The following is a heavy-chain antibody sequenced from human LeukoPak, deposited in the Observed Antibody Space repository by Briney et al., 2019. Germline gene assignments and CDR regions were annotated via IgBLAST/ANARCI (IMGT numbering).Heavy chain of an antibody. CDR1: GFTFSSYE. J-gene: IGHJ4*02. Sequence: PGGSLRLSCAASGFTFSSYEMNWVRQAPGKGLEWIGSIYYSGSTYYNPSLKGRVTISVDTSKNQFSLKLSSVTAADTAVYYCARHPGLAHPNFDYWGQGTLVTVSS. D-gene: IGHD6-19*01. CDR2: IYYSGST. V-gene: IGHV4-39*01. CDR3: ARHPGLAHPNFDY.